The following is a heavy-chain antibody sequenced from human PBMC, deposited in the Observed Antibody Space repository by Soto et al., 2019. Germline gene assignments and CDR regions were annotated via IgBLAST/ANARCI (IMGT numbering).Heavy chain of an antibody. D-gene: IGHD1-26*01. J-gene: IGHJ5*02. V-gene: IGHV4-61*01. CDR2: IYYSGST. CDR1: GGSVSSGSYY. CDR3: ARASLVGATMWFDP. Sequence: ASETLSLTCTVSGGSVSSGSYYWSWIRQPPGKGLEWIGYIYYSGSTNYNPSLKSRVTISVDTSKNQFSLKLSSVTAADTAVYYCARASLVGATMWFDPWGQGTLVTVSS.